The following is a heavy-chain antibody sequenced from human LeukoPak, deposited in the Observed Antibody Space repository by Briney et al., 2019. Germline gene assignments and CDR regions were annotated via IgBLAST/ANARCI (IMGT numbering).Heavy chain of an antibody. J-gene: IGHJ4*02. D-gene: IGHD6-13*01. V-gene: IGHV3-23*01. CDR2: ISGRGDNT. Sequence: GKSLRLSCAASGFTFSSYAMSWVRQAPGKGLEWVSGISGRGDNTSYADSVKGRFTISRDNSKNTLYLQMNSLRAEDTAVYYCAKDRAQQLVLDFWGQGTLVTVSS. CDR3: AKDRAQQLVLDF. CDR1: GFTFSSYA.